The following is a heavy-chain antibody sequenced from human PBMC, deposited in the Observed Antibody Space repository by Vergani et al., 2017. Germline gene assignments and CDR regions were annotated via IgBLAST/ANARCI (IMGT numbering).Heavy chain of an antibody. CDR2: ISYDGSNK. CDR3: AKEVGGGYSPYYYYMDV. CDR1: GFTFSSYS. V-gene: IGHV3-30*18. Sequence: VQLVESGGGLVQPGGSLRLSCAASGFTFSSYSMNWVRQAPGKGLEWVAVISYDGSNKYYADSVKGRFTISRDNSKNTLYLQMNSLRAEDTAVYYCAKEVGGGYSPYYYYMDVWGKGP. J-gene: IGHJ6*03. D-gene: IGHD5-18*01.